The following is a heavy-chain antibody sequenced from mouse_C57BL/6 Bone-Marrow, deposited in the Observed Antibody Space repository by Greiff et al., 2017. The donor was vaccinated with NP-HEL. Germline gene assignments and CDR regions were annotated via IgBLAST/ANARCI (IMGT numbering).Heavy chain of an antibody. V-gene: IGHV1-15*01. CDR3: TTLDTTQGYFDV. CDR2: IDPETGGT. D-gene: IGHD1-1*01. J-gene: IGHJ1*03. Sequence: VQLQQSGAELVRPGASVTLSCKASGYTFTDYEMHWVKQTPVHGLEWIGAIDPETGGTAYNQKFKGKAILTADKSSSTAYMELRSLTSEDSAVYYGTTLDTTQGYFDVWGTGTTVTVSS. CDR1: GYTFTDYE.